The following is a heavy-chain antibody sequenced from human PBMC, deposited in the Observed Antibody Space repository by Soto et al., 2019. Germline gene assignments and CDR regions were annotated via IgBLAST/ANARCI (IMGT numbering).Heavy chain of an antibody. CDR2: ISVSGDRT. Sequence: VGSLRLSCAASVFTFTIYAMCCVRQSPGKGLEWVSSISVSGDRTFYADSVKGRFTISRDNSRNTLHLQMNSLRAEDTAVYYCAKDGDSISRNKPLDYWGQGTLVTVSS. CDR3: AKDGDSISRNKPLDY. J-gene: IGHJ4*02. CDR1: VFTFTIYA. D-gene: IGHD3-22*01. V-gene: IGHV3-23*01.